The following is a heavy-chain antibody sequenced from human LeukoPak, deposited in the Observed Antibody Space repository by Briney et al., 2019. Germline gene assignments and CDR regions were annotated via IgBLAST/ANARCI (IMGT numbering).Heavy chain of an antibody. Sequence: SQTLSLTCTVSGVSISSGDYYWRWLRQPPGKGLEWIGYIYYSGSTYYNPTLKSRVTISVDTSNNQFPLKLSSVTAADTAVYYRARDLPALVPVYWGQGTLVTVSS. CDR2: IYYSGST. D-gene: IGHD5-18*01. V-gene: IGHV4-30-4*01. J-gene: IGHJ4*02. CDR3: ARDLPALVPVY. CDR1: GVSISSGDYY.